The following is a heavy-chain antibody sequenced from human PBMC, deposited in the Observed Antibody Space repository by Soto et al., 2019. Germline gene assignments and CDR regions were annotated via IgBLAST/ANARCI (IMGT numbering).Heavy chain of an antibody. V-gene: IGHV3-66*01. CDR2: IYSGGTT. J-gene: IGHJ6*03. CDR1: GFTVSSNY. Sequence: EVQLVESGGGLVQPGGSLRLSCEASGFTVSSNYMNWVRQAQGQGLEWVSVIYSGGTTYYADSVKGRFTISRDTAKNTLYLQMNSLRAEDTAVYYCARDGSYYYYMDVWGKGTTVTVSS. CDR3: ARDGSYYYYMDV.